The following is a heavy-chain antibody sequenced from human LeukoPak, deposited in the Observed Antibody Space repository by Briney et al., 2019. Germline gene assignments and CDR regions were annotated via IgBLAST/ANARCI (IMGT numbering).Heavy chain of an antibody. CDR3: ARSVPDYTRFDY. Sequence: PGGSLRLSCAASGFTFSSYGMHWVRQAPGKGLEWVAVIWYDGSNKYYADSVKGRFTISRDNSKNTLYLQMNSLRAEDTAVYYCARSVPDYTRFDYWGQGALVTVSS. D-gene: IGHD4-11*01. CDR2: IWYDGSNK. CDR1: GFTFSSYG. V-gene: IGHV3-33*01. J-gene: IGHJ4*02.